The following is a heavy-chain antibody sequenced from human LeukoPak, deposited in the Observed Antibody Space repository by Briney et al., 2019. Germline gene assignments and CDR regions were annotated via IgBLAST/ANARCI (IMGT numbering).Heavy chain of an antibody. Sequence: GASVKVSCKASGYTFTGYYMHWVRQAPGQGLEWMGWINPNSGGTNYAQKLQGRVTMTTDTLTSTAYMELRSLRSDDTAVYYCAREVHYYYYMDVWGKGTTVTVSS. J-gene: IGHJ6*03. V-gene: IGHV1-2*02. CDR2: INPNSGGT. CDR3: AREVHYYYYMDV. CDR1: GYTFTGYY.